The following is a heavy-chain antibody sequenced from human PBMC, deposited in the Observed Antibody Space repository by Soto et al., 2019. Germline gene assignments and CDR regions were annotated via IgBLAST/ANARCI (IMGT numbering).Heavy chain of an antibody. Sequence: GGSLRLSCAASGFTFSSYSMNWVRQAPGKGLEWVSSISSSSSYIYYADSVKGRFTISRDNAKNSLYLQMNGLRAEDTAVYYCARPHYYYDSSGYYYVHWGQGTLVTVSS. V-gene: IGHV3-21*01. J-gene: IGHJ4*02. CDR2: ISSSSSYI. D-gene: IGHD3-22*01. CDR1: GFTFSSYS. CDR3: ARPHYYYDSSGYYYVH.